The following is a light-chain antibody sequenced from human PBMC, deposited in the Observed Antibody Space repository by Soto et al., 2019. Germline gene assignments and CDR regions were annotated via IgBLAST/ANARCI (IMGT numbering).Light chain of an antibody. V-gene: IGKV3-15*01. J-gene: IGKJ4*01. CDR2: GAS. CDR3: QQYNKWPLT. Sequence: IVMTQSPATLSLSPGERATLSCRASESTNKYLAWYQQKPGQAPRLLIDGASTRAAGIPPRFSGSGSGTEFTLTISSLKSEDFAVYDGQQYNKWPLTFGGGTKVDNK. CDR1: ESTNKY.